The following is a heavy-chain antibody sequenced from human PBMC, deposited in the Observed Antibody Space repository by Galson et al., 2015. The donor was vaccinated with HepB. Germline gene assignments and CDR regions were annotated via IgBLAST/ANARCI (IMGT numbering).Heavy chain of an antibody. J-gene: IGHJ5*02. CDR1: GYTFTSYA. Sequence: SVKVSCKASGYTFTSYAMHWVRQAPGQRLEWMGWINAGNGNTKYSQKFQGRVTITRDTSASTAYMELSSLRSEDTAVYYCARDLSLLWFGELSRGFDPWGQGTLVTVSS. V-gene: IGHV1-3*01. D-gene: IGHD3-10*01. CDR3: ARDLSLLWFGELSRGFDP. CDR2: INAGNGNT.